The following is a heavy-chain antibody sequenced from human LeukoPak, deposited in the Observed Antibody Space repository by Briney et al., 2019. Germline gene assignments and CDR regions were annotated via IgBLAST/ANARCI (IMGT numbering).Heavy chain of an antibody. CDR2: INHSGST. CDR3: ARASKRDCPNGVCRDRYFQH. V-gene: IGHV4-34*01. Sequence: PSETLSLNCAAYGGTFSDYYWSWIRQPPGKGLEWIGEINHSGSTNYNPSLKSRVTISVDTSKKQFSLKLSSVTAADTAVYYCARASKRDCPNGVCRDRYFQHWGQGTLVTVSS. D-gene: IGHD2-8*01. J-gene: IGHJ1*01. CDR1: GGTFSDYY.